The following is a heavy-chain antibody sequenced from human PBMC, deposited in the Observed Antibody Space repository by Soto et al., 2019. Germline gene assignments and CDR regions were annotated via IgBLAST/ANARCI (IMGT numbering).Heavy chain of an antibody. Sequence: VQLVQSGAEVKKPGASVQVSCKASGYILASYFMHWVRKAPGQGLEWMGIINPSGGSTRYAQNFQGRVTMTRDTSTSTVYMELSGLRSEDTAVYYCARTYCGSDCPRRDFDYWGQGTLVTVSS. V-gene: IGHV1-46*01. CDR1: GYILASYF. CDR3: ARTYCGSDCPRRDFDY. J-gene: IGHJ4*02. CDR2: INPSGGST. D-gene: IGHD2-21*02.